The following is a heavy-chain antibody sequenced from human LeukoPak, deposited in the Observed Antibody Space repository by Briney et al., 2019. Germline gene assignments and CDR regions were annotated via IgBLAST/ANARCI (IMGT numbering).Heavy chain of an antibody. CDR2: IHYSGST. V-gene: IGHV4-59*01. J-gene: IGHJ4*01. D-gene: IGHD2-2*01. CDR1: GGSISTDY. CDR3: ARIYCSSTTCYFDY. Sequence: SETLSLTCTVSGGSISTDYWSWIRQPPGKGLEWIGYIHYSGSTNYNPSLRSRVTISVDTSKNQFSLRLSSVTAADTAEYYCARIYCSSTTCYFDYWGQGTLVTVSS.